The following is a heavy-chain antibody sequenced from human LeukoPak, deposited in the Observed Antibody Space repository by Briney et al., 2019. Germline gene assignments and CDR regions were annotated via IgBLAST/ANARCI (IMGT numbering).Heavy chain of an antibody. CDR2: IYYSGST. CDR3: ARVLNPWFGEFAFDY. CDR1: GDSISSYY. D-gene: IGHD3-10*01. J-gene: IGHJ4*02. Sequence: SETLSLTCTVSGDSISSYYWSWIRQPPGKRLEWIGYIYYSGSTNYNPSLKSRLTISLDTSKNQFSLKLSSVTAADTAVYYCARVLNPWFGEFAFDYWGQGALVIVSS. V-gene: IGHV4-59*01.